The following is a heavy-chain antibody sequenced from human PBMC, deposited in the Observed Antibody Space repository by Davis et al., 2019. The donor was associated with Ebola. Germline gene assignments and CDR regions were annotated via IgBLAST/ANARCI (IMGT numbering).Heavy chain of an antibody. V-gene: IGHV4-34*01. J-gene: IGHJ2*01. Sequence: MPSETLSLTCAVYGGSFSGYYWSWIRQPPGKGLEWIGEINHSGSTNYNPSLKSRVTISVDTSKNQFSLKLSSVTAADTAVYYCARHPGGYCSGGSCYEDWYFDLWGRGTLVTVSS. CDR3: ARHPGGYCSGGSCYEDWYFDL. CDR1: GGSFSGYY. D-gene: IGHD2-15*01. CDR2: INHSGST.